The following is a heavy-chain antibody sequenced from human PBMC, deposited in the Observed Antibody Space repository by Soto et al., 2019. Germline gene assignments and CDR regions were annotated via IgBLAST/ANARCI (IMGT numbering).Heavy chain of an antibody. Sequence: QVQLVQSGAEVKKPGASVKVSCKASGYTFTSYAMHWVRQAPGERLEWMGWINAGNGNTTYSQKLQGRVTITRDTSASTAYMERSSVGSEDTALYSCARDTAPSDVWGQGTTVTVSS. CDR3: ARDTAPSDV. J-gene: IGHJ6*02. CDR1: GYTFTSYA. V-gene: IGHV1-3*01. D-gene: IGHD4-17*01. CDR2: INAGNGNT.